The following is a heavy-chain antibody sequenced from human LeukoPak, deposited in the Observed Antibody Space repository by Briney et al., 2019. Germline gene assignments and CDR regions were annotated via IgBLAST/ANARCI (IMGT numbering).Heavy chain of an antibody. Sequence: GGSLRLSCAASGFTFSSYAMAWVRQAPGKGLEWVSTILNNGDNTYYAGSVKGRFTISRDNSKNTLYLQMKSLRADDTAVYYCAKDHVSGTTDYWGQGTLVTVSS. CDR1: GFTFSSYA. CDR2: ILNNGDNT. V-gene: IGHV3-23*01. D-gene: IGHD1-14*01. CDR3: AKDHVSGTTDY. J-gene: IGHJ4*02.